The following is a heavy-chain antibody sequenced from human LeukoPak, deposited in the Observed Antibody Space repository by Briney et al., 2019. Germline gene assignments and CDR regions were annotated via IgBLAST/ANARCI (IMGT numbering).Heavy chain of an antibody. CDR3: AAPLTSKWSSSWYSGHFDY. J-gene: IGHJ4*02. Sequence: GGSLRLSCVASGFSFSDYAMHWVRQAPGKWLEWVAVISADGRDKYYIDSVRGRFTISRDNSKTTVFLQMNSLEVEDTAEYYCAAPLTSKWSSSWYSGHFDYWGQGALVTVPS. CDR1: GFSFSDYA. V-gene: IGHV3-30*04. D-gene: IGHD6-13*01. CDR2: ISADGRDK.